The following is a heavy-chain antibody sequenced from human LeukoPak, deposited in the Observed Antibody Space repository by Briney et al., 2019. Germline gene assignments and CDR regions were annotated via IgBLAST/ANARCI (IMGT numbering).Heavy chain of an antibody. CDR3: VRVSGFCTNGVCPSFDP. V-gene: IGHV3-30*03. J-gene: IGHJ5*02. D-gene: IGHD2-8*01. CDR2: ISYDGSNK. Sequence: PGGSLRLSCAASGFTFSSYGMHWVRQAPGKGLEWVAVISYDGSNKYYADSVKGRFAIFRDNSKNTLYLQMNSLRTEDTAVYYCVRVSGFCTNGVCPSFDPWGQGTLVTVSS. CDR1: GFTFSSYG.